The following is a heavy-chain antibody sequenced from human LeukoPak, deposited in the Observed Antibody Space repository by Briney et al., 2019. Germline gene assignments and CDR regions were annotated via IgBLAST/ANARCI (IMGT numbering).Heavy chain of an antibody. D-gene: IGHD3-10*01. CDR2: ISAYSGNT. V-gene: IGHV1-18*01. Sequence: ASVKVSCKASGYTFTSYGISWVRQAPGQGLEWMGWISAYSGNTNYAQKLQGRVTMTTDTSTSTAYMELRSLRSDDTAVYYCARDLVRMVRGVTAGYWGQGTLVTVSS. CDR3: ARDLVRMVRGVTAGY. CDR1: GYTFTSYG. J-gene: IGHJ4*02.